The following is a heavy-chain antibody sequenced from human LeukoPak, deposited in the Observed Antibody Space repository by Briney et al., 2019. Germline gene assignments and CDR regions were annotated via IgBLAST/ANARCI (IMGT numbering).Heavy chain of an antibody. J-gene: IGHJ4*02. D-gene: IGHD6-13*01. CDR1: GGSFSGYY. Sequence: SETLSLTCAVYGGSFSGYYWSWIRQPPGKGLEWIGEINHSGSTNYNPSLKSRVTISVDTSKNQFSLKLSSVTAADTAVYYCARYGAFYSSSWSSGLDYWGQGTLVTVSS. CDR2: INHSGST. V-gene: IGHV4-34*01. CDR3: ARYGAFYSSSWSSGLDY.